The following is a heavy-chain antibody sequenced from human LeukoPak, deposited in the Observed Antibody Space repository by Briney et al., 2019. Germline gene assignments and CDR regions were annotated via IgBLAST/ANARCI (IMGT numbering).Heavy chain of an antibody. CDR3: AKTVRGLTLPDS. V-gene: IGHV3-30*18. CDR1: GFTFSGYA. Sequence: GESLRLSCAASGFTFSGYAMHWVRQAPGKGLEWVAVISYDGSNKFYADSVKGRFTISRDNSKNTLYLQMNSLRAEDTAVYYCAKTVRGLTLPDSWGQGTLVTVSS. CDR2: ISYDGSNK. D-gene: IGHD3-10*01. J-gene: IGHJ4*02.